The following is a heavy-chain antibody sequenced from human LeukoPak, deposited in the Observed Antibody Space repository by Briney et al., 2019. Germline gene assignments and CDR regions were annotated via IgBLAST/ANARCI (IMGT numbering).Heavy chain of an antibody. CDR3: ASFVGVNDLAFDI. Sequence: SETLSLTCTVSGGSISSYYWSWIRQPPGKGLEWIGYIYYSGSTNYNPSLKSRVTISVDTSKNQFSLKLSSVTAAGTAVYYCASFVGVNDLAFDIWGQGTMVTVSS. V-gene: IGHV4-59*01. D-gene: IGHD3-16*01. CDR1: GGSISSYY. CDR2: IYYSGST. J-gene: IGHJ3*02.